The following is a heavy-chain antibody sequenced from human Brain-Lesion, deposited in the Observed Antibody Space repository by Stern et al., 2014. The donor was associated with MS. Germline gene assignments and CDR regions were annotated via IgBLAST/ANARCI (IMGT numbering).Heavy chain of an antibody. CDR3: AGEEDIRYCSGGSCTGNWFDP. D-gene: IGHD2-15*01. J-gene: IGHJ5*02. Sequence: VHLVESGPGLVKPSETLSLTCTVAGGSVSSTSYAWAWIRQPPGKGLEWIGAIYYSGNTYYSPSLKSRLTISLETSKNQFSLQLRSVTAADTAVYYCAGEEDIRYCSGGSCTGNWFDPWGQGTLVTVSS. V-gene: IGHV4-39*01. CDR1: GGSVSSTSYA. CDR2: IYYSGNT.